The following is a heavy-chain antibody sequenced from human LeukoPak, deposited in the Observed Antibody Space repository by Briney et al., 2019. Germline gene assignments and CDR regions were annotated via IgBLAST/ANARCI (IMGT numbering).Heavy chain of an antibody. V-gene: IGHV1-18*01. J-gene: IGHJ4*02. CDR3: ARDPGSYLDY. CDR1: GYTFTSYD. Sequence: ASVKVSCKASGYTFTSYDINWVRQATGQGLEWMGWMNHNSGGTNYAQKLQGRVTMTTDTSTSTAYMELRSLRSDDTAVYYCARDPGSYLDYWGQGTLVTVSS. CDR2: MNHNSGGT. D-gene: IGHD3-10*01.